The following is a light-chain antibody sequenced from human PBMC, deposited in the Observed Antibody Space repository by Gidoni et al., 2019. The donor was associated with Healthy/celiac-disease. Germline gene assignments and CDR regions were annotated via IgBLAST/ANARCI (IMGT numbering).Light chain of an antibody. J-gene: IGKJ4*01. V-gene: IGKV2D-29*01. CDR3: MQSIQCLT. CDR1: QSLLHRDGHTY. CDR2: EGS. Sequence: DIVMTQTPLSLSVTPGQPSSISCKPSQSLLHRDGHTYLYWYLQKPVQPPPLLIYEGSNRFSGVPDSFRGSGSGTDFTLKISLVEAEYVGVYYCMQSIQCLTFGGGTKVEIK.